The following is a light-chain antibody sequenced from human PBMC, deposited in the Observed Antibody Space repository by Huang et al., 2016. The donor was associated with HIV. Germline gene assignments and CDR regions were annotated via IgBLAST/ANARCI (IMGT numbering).Light chain of an antibody. J-gene: IGKJ2*01. V-gene: IGKV3-15*01. CDR1: QSVTDN. CDR3: HHYDT. CDR2: SAS. Sequence: EIVMTQSPVTLSVSPGERVTLSCRASQSVTDNVAWYQHKPGQAPRLLSYSASTRAAGVPARFSGSGSGTRFSLTISGLQSEDLAVYYCHHYDTFGQGTKLEI.